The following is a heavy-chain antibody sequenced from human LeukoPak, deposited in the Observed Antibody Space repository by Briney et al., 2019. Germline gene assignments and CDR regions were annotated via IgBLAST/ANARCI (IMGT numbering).Heavy chain of an antibody. CDR1: GYTFTTYY. V-gene: IGHV1-69*06. J-gene: IGHJ5*02. CDR3: AKETRYCTNGVCWENWFDP. CDR2: IIPIFGTA. Sequence: ASVKVSCKASGYTFTTYYMHWVRQAPGQGLEWMGGIIPIFGTANYAQKFQGRVTITADKSTSTAYMELSSLRSEDTAVYYCAKETRYCTNGVCWENWFDPWGQGTLVTVSS. D-gene: IGHD2-8*01.